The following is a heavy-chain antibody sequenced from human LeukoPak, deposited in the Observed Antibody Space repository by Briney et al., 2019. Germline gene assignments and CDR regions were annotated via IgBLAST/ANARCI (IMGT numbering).Heavy chain of an antibody. V-gene: IGHV3-30*18. Sequence: GGSLRLSCAASGFTFSSYGMHWVRQAPGKGLEWVAVISYDGSNKYYADSVKGRFTISRDNSKNTLYLQMNSLRAEDTAVYYCAKDLNYGDLLDYWGQGTLVTVSS. J-gene: IGHJ4*02. D-gene: IGHD4-17*01. CDR2: ISYDGSNK. CDR1: GFTFSSYG. CDR3: AKDLNYGDLLDY.